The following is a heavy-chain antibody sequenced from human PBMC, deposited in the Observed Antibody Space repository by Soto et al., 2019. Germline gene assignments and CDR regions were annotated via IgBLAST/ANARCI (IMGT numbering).Heavy chain of an antibody. CDR2: ISYDGSNK. V-gene: IGHV3-30*18. CDR3: AKIGVPAANDY. J-gene: IGHJ4*02. Sequence: QVQLVESGGGVVQPGRYLRVPCAASGITFSSYGMHWVRQAPGKGLEWVAVISYDGSNKYYADSVKGRFTISRDNSKNTLYLQMNSLRAEDTAVYYCAKIGVPAANDYWGQGTLVTVSS. D-gene: IGHD2-2*01. CDR1: GITFSSYG.